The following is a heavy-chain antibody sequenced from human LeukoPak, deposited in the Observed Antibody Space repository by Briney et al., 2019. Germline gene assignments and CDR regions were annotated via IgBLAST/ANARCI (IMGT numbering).Heavy chain of an antibody. CDR3: AKSRDGYNHGLF. J-gene: IGHJ4*02. CDR1: GLTFSSSA. D-gene: IGHD5-24*01. Sequence: GGSLRLSCAASGLTFSSSAMSWVRQAPGKGLEWVSAISNNGGYTYYADSVQGRFTTSRDISKSTLYLQMNSLRAEDTAVYHCAKSRDGYNHGLFWGPGTLVTVSS. CDR2: ISNNGGYT. V-gene: IGHV3-23*01.